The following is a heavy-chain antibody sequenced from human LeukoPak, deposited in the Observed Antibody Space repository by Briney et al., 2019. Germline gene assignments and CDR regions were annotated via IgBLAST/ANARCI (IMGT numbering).Heavy chain of an antibody. V-gene: IGHV1-69*13. Sequence: ASVKVSCKASGGTFSSYAISWVRQAPGQGLEWMGGIIPIFGTANYAQKFQGRVTITADESMELSSLRSEDTAVYYCARDTRHRYCPSPSCYRGWFDPWGQGTLVTVSS. CDR2: IIPIFGTA. CDR3: ARDTRHRYCPSPSCYRGWFDP. D-gene: IGHD2-2*01. CDR1: GGTFSSYA. J-gene: IGHJ5*02.